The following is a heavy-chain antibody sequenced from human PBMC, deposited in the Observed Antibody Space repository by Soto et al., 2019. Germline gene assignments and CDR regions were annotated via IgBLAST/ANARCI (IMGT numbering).Heavy chain of an antibody. CDR3: TTDEKSSSWYEYFQH. J-gene: IGHJ1*01. CDR1: GFTFSNAW. D-gene: IGHD6-13*01. V-gene: IGHV3-15*01. CDR2: IKSKTDGGTT. Sequence: GGSLRLSCAASGFTFSNAWMSWVRQAPGKGLEWVGRIKSKTDGGTTDYAAPVKGRFTISRDDSKNTLYLQMNSLKTEDTAVYYRTTDEKSSSWYEYFQHWGQGTLVTVSS.